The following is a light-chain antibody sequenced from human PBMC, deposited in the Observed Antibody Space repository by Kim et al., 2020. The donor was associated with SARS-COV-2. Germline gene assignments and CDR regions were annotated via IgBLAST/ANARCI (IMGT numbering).Light chain of an antibody. J-gene: IGKJ2*01. CDR3: QQYGSSPPFT. CDR1: QSVSSSY. V-gene: IGKV3-20*01. CDR2: GTS. Sequence: SPGERATLSCRASQSVSSSYLAWYQQRPGQAPRLLIYGTSTRATDIPDRFSGSGSGTDFTLTISRLEPEDFAVYYCQQYGSSPPFTFGQGTKLEIK.